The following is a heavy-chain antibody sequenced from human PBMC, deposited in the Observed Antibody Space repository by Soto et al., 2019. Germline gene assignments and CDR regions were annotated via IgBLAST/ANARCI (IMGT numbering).Heavy chain of an antibody. V-gene: IGHV4-30-2*01. CDR1: GGSISSGGYS. CDR3: ARGPFWRQKTNWFDP. J-gene: IGHJ5*02. D-gene: IGHD3-3*01. Sequence: PSETLSLTCAVSGGSISSGGYSWSWIRQPPGKGLEWIGYIYHSGSTYYNPSLKSRVTISVDRSKNQFSLKLSSVTAADTAVYYCARGPFWRQKTNWFDPWGQGTLVTVSP. CDR2: IYHSGST.